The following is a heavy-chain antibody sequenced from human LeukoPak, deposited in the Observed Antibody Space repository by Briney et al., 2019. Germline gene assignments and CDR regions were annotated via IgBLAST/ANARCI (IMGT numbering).Heavy chain of an antibody. D-gene: IGHD7-27*01. CDR1: GFTFSDYY. CDR2: ISSSSSTI. CDR3: AREGGNWGEGYFDY. J-gene: IGHJ4*02. Sequence: AGGSLRLSCAAAGFTFSDYYMSWIRQVPGKGLEWVSYISSSSSTIYYADSVKGRFTISRDNAKNLLYLQMNSLRAEDTAVDYCAREGGNWGEGYFDYWGQGTLVTVSS. V-gene: IGHV3-11*01.